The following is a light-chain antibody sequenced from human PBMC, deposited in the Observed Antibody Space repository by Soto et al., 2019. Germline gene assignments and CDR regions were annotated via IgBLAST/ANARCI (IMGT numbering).Light chain of an antibody. J-gene: IGKJ4*01. CDR1: QSVSSSY. Sequence: EIVLTQSPGTLSLSPGERATLSCRASQSVSSSYLAWYQQKPGQAPRLLIYGTSSRATGIPDRFSGSGSGTDFTLTISSLEPEDFAFYYCQQRNSWPLTFGGGTKVDI. CDR2: GTS. CDR3: QQRNSWPLT. V-gene: IGKV3D-20*02.